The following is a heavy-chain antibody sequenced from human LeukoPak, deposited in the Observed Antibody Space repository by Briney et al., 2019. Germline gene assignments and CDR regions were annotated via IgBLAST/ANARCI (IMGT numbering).Heavy chain of an antibody. J-gene: IGHJ6*02. CDR1: GFTFSGYW. Sequence: GGSLRLSCAASGFTFSGYWMHWVRQAPGKGLEWVAVISYDGSNKYYADSVKGRFTISRDNSKNTLYLQMNSLRAEDTAVYYCARDSYSSSWYSGYYYYGMDVWGQGTTVTVSS. CDR3: ARDSYSSSWYSGYYYYGMDV. V-gene: IGHV3-30-3*01. CDR2: ISYDGSNK. D-gene: IGHD6-13*01.